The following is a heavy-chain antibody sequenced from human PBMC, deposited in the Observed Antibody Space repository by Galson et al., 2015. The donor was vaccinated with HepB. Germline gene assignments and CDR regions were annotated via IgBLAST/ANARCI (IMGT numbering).Heavy chain of an antibody. CDR2: IRFDGSKT. Sequence: SLRLSCAASGFAFSSFGMHWVRQAPGKGLEWVAFIRFDGSKTYYGDSVKGRFTISRDNSKNTLYLQMNSLRAEDTAVHYFAKDEGDGYRNYGMDVWGQGTTVTVSS. D-gene: IGHD5-24*01. CDR3: AKDEGDGYRNYGMDV. CDR1: GFAFSSFG. J-gene: IGHJ6*02. V-gene: IGHV3-30*02.